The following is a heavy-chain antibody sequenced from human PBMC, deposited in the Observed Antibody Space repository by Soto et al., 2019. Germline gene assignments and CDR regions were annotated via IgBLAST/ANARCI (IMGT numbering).Heavy chain of an antibody. CDR3: VMVDNYVTPTPQDA. Sequence: GASVKVSCKASGYIFVNYGIAWVRQAPGQGLEWMGWISPYTGNTHSATKVQGRLTMTTDTSTSTAYMDLGSLTSDDTAVYYCVMVDNYVTPTPQDAWGQGTTVTVSS. CDR2: ISPYTGNT. J-gene: IGHJ6*02. V-gene: IGHV1-18*01. D-gene: IGHD3-16*01. CDR1: GYIFVNYG.